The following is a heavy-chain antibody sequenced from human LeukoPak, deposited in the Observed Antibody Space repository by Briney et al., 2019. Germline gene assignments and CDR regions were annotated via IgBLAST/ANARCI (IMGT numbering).Heavy chain of an antibody. D-gene: IGHD4-17*01. V-gene: IGHV4-34*01. J-gene: IGHJ5*02. CDR2: INHSGST. Sequence: SETLSLTCAVYGGSFSGYYWSWIRQPPGKGLEWIGEINHSGSTNYNPSLKSRVTISVDTSKSQFSLKLSSVTAADTAVYYCARGRAITVTTRRYWFDPWGQGTLVTVSS. CDR1: GGSFSGYY. CDR3: ARGRAITVTTRRYWFDP.